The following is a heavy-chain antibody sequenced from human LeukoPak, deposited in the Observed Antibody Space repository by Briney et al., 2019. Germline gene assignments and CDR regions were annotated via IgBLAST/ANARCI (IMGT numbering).Heavy chain of an antibody. V-gene: IGHV4-61*01. CDR1: CGSVSSGSYY. Sequence: SETLSLTCTVSCGSVSSGSYYWSWIRQPPGKGLEWIGYMYYSGSTNYNPSLKSRVTTSVDTSKNQFSLKLSSVTAADTAVYYCTRGYGLGELWSRFDPWGQGTLVTVSS. CDR3: TRGYGLGELWSRFDP. CDR2: MYYSGST. D-gene: IGHD3-10*01. J-gene: IGHJ5*02.